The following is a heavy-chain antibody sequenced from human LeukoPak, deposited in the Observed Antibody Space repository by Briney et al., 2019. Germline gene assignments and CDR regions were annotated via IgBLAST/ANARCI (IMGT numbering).Heavy chain of an antibody. D-gene: IGHD3-10*01. V-gene: IGHV1-69*13. CDR2: IIPIFGTA. Sequence: ASVKVSCKASGYTFTSYGISWVRQAPGQGLEWMGGIIPIFGTANYAQKFQGRVTITADESTSTAYMELSSLRSEDTAVYYCARDSMSDSGSYYNVHWFDPWGQGTLVTVSS. CDR3: ARDSMSDSGSYYNVHWFDP. CDR1: GYTFTSYG. J-gene: IGHJ5*02.